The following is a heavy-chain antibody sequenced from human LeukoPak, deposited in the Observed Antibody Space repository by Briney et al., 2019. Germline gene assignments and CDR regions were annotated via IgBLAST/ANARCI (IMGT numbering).Heavy chain of an antibody. CDR1: GFTFSSYW. D-gene: IGHD3-22*01. J-gene: IGHJ4*02. CDR2: INSDGSST. V-gene: IGHV3-74*01. CDR3: AKGPFFYYDASGYNYFES. Sequence: GGSLRLSCAASGFTFSSYWMHWVRQAPGKGLVWVSRINSDGSSTSYADSVKGRFTISRDNSKDTLHLQMNSLRAEDTAIYYCAKGPFFYYDASGYNYFESWGQGTLVTVSS.